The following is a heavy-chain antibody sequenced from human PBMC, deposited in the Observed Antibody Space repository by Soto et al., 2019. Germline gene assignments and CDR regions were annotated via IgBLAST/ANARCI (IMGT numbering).Heavy chain of an antibody. CDR1: GITVPSSN. J-gene: IGHJ5*02. V-gene: IGHV3-66*01. D-gene: IGHD6-19*01. CDR3: ARAVLQWQKVEWFDL. Sequence: KLLEPGGGVVQPGGSLRLSCAASGITVPSSNMTGFRRAPGKGLEWVSTLYTSGDTYYADSVKGRFTLSRDSSKNTLFLQVSSLRVDDSGVYFCARAVLQWQKVEWFDLWGQGTQVFVSS. CDR2: LYTSGDT.